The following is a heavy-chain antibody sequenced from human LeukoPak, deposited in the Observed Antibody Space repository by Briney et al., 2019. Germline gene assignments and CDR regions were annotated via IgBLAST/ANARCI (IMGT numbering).Heavy chain of an antibody. CDR1: GFTFSSYG. V-gene: IGHV3-30*18. CDR3: AKKSGQESPSDGWYFDY. CDR2: ISYDGSNK. Sequence: PGGSLRLSCAASGFTFSSYGMHWVRQAPGKGLEWVAVISYDGSNKYYADSVKGRFTISRDNSKNTLYLQMNSLRAEDTAVYYCAKKSGQESPSDGWYFDYWGQGTLVAVSS. D-gene: IGHD2-8*02. J-gene: IGHJ4*02.